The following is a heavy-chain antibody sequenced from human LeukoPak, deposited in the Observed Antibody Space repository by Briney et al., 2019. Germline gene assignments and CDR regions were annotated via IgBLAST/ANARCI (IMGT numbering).Heavy chain of an antibody. CDR3: ARDSERRDGFSLYFFDY. CDR1: GFTFNSYT. Sequence: GGSLRLSCTASGFTFNSYTMNWVRQAPGQGLEWVSSISSGSTYRYYADSVKGRFTISRDNAENSLFLQMDSLRAEDTALYYCARDSERRDGFSLYFFDYWGRGTPVTVSS. CDR2: ISSGSTYR. J-gene: IGHJ4*02. D-gene: IGHD5-24*01. V-gene: IGHV3-21*01.